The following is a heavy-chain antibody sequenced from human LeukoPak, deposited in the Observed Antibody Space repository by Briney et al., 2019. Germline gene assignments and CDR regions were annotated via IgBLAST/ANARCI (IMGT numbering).Heavy chain of an antibody. D-gene: IGHD3-22*01. V-gene: IGHV3-23*01. CDR3: AKGVYYYDSSGYSN. CDR2: ISGSGGST. Sequence: GGSLRLSCAASGFTFSSYAMSWVRQAPGKGLEWVSAISGSGGSTYYADSVKGRFTISRDNSKNTLYLQMNSLRAEDTAVYYCAKGVYYYDSSGYSNWGQGTLVTVSS. CDR1: GFTFSSYA. J-gene: IGHJ4*02.